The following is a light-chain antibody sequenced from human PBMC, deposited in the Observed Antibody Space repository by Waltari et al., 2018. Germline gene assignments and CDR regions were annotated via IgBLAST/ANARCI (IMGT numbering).Light chain of an antibody. CDR3: AAWDGSLYGYV. J-gene: IGLJ1*01. V-gene: IGLV1-44*01. CDR2: RTS. Sequence: QSVVTQPPSASGTPGQSVTISCSGSSSHIGSNTVTWSQVLPGSAPKLPTPRTSHRPSGIPARFSGSKSGTSASLAISGLQFDDEADYYCAAWDGSLYGYVLGTGTKVTVL. CDR1: SSHIGSNT.